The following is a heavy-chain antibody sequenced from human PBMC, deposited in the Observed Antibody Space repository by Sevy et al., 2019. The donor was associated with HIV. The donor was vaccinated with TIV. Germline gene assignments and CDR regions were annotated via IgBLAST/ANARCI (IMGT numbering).Heavy chain of an antibody. CDR2: IIPIFGTA. D-gene: IGHD2-2*01. CDR1: GGTFSSYA. Sequence: ASVKVSCKASGGTFSSYAISWVRQAPGQGLEWMGGIIPIFGTANYAQTFQGRVTMTADESTSTAYMELSSLSSEDTAVYYCAGPQAPRYCSSTSCYFDYYYFGMDVWGQGTTVTVSS. V-gene: IGHV1-69*13. J-gene: IGHJ6*02. CDR3: AGPQAPRYCSSTSCYFDYYYFGMDV.